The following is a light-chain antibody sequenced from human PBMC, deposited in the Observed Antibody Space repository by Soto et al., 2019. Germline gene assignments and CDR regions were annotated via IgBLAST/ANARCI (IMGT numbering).Light chain of an antibody. CDR2: DAS. CDR3: QQYKSYST. J-gene: IGKJ1*01. Sequence: DIQLTQSPSTLSASVGDRVTLTCRASQSLNSRLAWYQQRPGKAPKLLIYDASTLESGVPSRFSGSGSGTELTLTINNLQPDDLATYICQQYKSYSTFGRGTKVDIK. V-gene: IGKV1-5*01. CDR1: QSLNSR.